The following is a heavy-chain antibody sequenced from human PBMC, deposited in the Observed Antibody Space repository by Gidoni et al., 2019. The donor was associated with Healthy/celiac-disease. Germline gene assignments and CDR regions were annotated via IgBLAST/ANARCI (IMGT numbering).Heavy chain of an antibody. CDR3: AGSPYSSGGNWFDP. D-gene: IGHD6-19*01. J-gene: IGHJ5*02. CDR2: ISWDGGRT. Sequence: EVQLVESGGVVVQPGGSLRLSCAASGFTFDDYTMHWVRQAPGKGLEWVSLISWDGGRTYYADSVKGRFTISRDNSKNSLYLQMNSLRTEDTALYYCAGSPYSSGGNWFDPWGQGTLVTVSS. V-gene: IGHV3-43*01. CDR1: GFTFDDYT.